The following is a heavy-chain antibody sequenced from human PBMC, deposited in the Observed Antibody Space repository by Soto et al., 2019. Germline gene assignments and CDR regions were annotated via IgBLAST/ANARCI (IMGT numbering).Heavy chain of an antibody. CDR2: ISSSISYI. J-gene: IGHJ3*02. CDR3: PRPGRQYDAFDI. V-gene: IGHV3-21*01. Sequence: GGSLRLSCAASGFTFSSYSMNWVRQAPGKGLEWVSSISSSISYIYYADSVKGRFTISIDNAKNSLYLQLNSLRAEYTAVYYCPRPGRQYDAFDIWGQGTMVTVSS. D-gene: IGHD1-26*01. CDR1: GFTFSSYS.